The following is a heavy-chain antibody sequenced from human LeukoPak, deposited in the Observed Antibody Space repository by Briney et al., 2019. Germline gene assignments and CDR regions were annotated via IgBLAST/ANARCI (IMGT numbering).Heavy chain of an antibody. CDR2: MSSSSSYI. J-gene: IGHJ4*02. CDR3: ARVPGGEVDY. Sequence: GGSLRLSCAASGFTFTNAWMNWVRQAPGKGLEWVSSMSSSSSYIYYADSVKGRFTISRDNAKNPLYLQMNSLRAEDTAVYYCARVPGGEVDYWGQGTLVTVSS. CDR1: GFTFTNAW. D-gene: IGHD3-16*01. V-gene: IGHV3-21*01.